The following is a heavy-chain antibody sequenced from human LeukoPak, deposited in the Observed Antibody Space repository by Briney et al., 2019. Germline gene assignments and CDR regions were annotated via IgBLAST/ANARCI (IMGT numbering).Heavy chain of an antibody. CDR2: TYYRSKWYN. CDR3: ATCSSTSCSEFDY. J-gene: IGHJ4*02. V-gene: IGHV6-1*01. CDR1: GDSVSSNSAA. Sequence: SQTVSLTCAISGDSVSSNSAAWNWIRQSPSRGLEWLGRTYYRSKWYNDYAVSVKSRITITPDTSKNQFSLQLNSVTPEDTAVYYCATCSSTSCSEFDYWGQGTLVTVSS. D-gene: IGHD2-2*01.